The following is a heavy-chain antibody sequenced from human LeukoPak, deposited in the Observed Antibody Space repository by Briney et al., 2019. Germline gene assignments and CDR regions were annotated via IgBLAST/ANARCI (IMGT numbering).Heavy chain of an antibody. V-gene: IGHV3-15*01. CDR3: TTEIQLWYYFDY. D-gene: IGHD5-18*01. J-gene: IGHJ4*02. CDR2: IKSKTDGGTT. CDR1: GFTFSNDW. Sequence: TGGSLRLSCAASGFTFSNDWMNWVRQAPGKGLEWVGRIKSKTDGGTTDYAAPVKGRFTISRDDSKNTLYLQMNSLKTEDTAVYYCTTEIQLWYYFDYWGQGTLVTVSS.